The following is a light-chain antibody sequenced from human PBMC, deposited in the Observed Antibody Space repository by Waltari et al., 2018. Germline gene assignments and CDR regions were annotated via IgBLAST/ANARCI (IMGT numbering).Light chain of an antibody. CDR2: SHN. CDR1: SSNLGSHT. CDR3: AAWDDNLAWV. Sequence: QSVLTQPPSASGTPGQRVTISCSGSSSNLGSHTINWYQQLPGNAPKLLIYSHNHRAAGVPDRFCGSKSGTSASLTISGLQSQDEGDYYCAAWDDNLAWVFGGGTRLTVL. J-gene: IGLJ3*02. V-gene: IGLV1-44*01.